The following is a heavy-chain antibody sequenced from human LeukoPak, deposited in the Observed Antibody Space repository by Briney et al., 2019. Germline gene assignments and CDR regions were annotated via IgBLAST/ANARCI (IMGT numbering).Heavy chain of an antibody. CDR3: ARGRGWLPPG. D-gene: IGHD5-12*01. CDR1: AFTFSGYA. V-gene: IGHV4-59*01. J-gene: IGHJ4*02. Sequence: GSLRLSCAASAFTFSGYAMNWVRQGPGKGLEWIGQIYDSGSTNYNPSLKSRVTISVDTSKNQFSLKLSSVTAADTAVYFCARGRGWLPPGWGQGALVTVSS. CDR2: IYDSGST.